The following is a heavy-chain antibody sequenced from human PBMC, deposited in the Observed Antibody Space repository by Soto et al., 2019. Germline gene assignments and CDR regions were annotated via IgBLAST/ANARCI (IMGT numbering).Heavy chain of an antibody. CDR1: GGTFSSYT. CDR3: ARVPYYYDSIGHSLDY. CDR2: IIPILGIA. V-gene: IGHV1-69*02. Sequence: QVQLVQSGAEVKKPGSSVQVSCKASGGTFSSYTISWVLQAPGQGLEWMGRIIPILGIANYAQKFQGRVTIPADQSTSTAYMELSSLRSEDTAVYYCARVPYYYDSIGHSLDYWGQGTLVTVSS. J-gene: IGHJ4*02. D-gene: IGHD3-22*01.